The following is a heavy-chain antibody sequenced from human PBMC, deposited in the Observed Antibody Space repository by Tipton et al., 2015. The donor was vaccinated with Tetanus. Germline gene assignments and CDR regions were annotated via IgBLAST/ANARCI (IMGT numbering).Heavy chain of an antibody. D-gene: IGHD2-2*01. V-gene: IGHV3-48*02. CDR1: GFPFHSYH. Sequence: SLRLSCATSGFPFHSYHMAWVRQAPGKGLEWVAYISSSGSTVDYADSVKGRFTVSRDNDKNSLFLQMNSLRDDDSAVYYCARDNASRKTVVVIPGAYDFWGQGTLVTVSS. CDR2: ISSSGSTV. J-gene: IGHJ4*02. CDR3: ARDNASRKTVVVIPGAYDF.